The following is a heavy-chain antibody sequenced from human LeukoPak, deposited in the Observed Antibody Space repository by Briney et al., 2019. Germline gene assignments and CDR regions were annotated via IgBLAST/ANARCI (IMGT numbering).Heavy chain of an antibody. CDR3: AREILGIVGATFDF. CDR1: GFTFSSYS. D-gene: IGHD1-26*01. V-gene: IGHV3-21*01. J-gene: IGHJ4*02. Sequence: GGSLRLSCAASGFTFSSYSMNWVRQAPGKGLEWVSSISSSSSYIYSADSVKGRFTISRDNAKNSLFLQMNSLRTEDTALYYCAREILGIVGATFDFWGQGALVTVSS. CDR2: ISSSSSYI.